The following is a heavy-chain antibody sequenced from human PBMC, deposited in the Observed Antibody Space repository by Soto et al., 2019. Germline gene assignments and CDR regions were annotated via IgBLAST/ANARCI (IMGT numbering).Heavy chain of an antibody. CDR1: GYTFSYYN. V-gene: IGHV1-3*01. CDR2: IHADNGNA. D-gene: IGHD1-1*01. J-gene: IGHJ2*01. Sequence: QVQLVQSGAEVKKPGASVKLSCKGSGYTFSYYNVHWVRQAPGQRLEWMGWIHADNGNAKYSQNFQGRVTITRDPSGNTAYMELSNLISEDTAVYYCARELDYWYFDLWGRGTLVTVSS. CDR3: ARELDYWYFDL.